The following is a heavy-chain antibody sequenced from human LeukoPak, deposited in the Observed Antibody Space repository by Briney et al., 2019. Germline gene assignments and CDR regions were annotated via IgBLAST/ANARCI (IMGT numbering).Heavy chain of an antibody. CDR3: ARDSYSNYFTR. J-gene: IGHJ4*02. CDR1: GGSISRYY. V-gene: IGHV4-4*07. CDR2: IYTSGST. D-gene: IGHD4-11*01. Sequence: SETLSLTCTVSGGSISRYYWSWTRRPAGKGLEWIGRIYTSGSTNYNPSLKSRVTISVDTSKNQFSLKLSSVTAADTAVYYCARDSYSNYFTRWGQGTLVTVSS.